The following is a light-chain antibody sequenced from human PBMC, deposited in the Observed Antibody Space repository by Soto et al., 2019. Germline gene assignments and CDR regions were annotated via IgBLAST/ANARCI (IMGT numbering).Light chain of an antibody. V-gene: IGLV1-47*01. CDR3: AKWDDSLRVYV. CDR1: NSRSGSNS. Sequence: SSLRHPPSASRSRWQRVHISSSKTNSRSGSNSVYWYQQLPGAAPKLLIYRNDQRPSGVPDRFSASKSGTSASLAISGLRSEDEADYFCAKWDDSLRVYVFGSGTEVTVL. J-gene: IGLJ1*01. CDR2: RND.